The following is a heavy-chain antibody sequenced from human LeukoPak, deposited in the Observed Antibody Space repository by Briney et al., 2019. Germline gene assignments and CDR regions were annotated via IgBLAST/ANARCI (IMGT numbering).Heavy chain of an antibody. Sequence: KASETLSLTCAVYGGSFSGYYWSWIRQPPGKGLEWIGYIYYSGSTNYNPSLKSRVTISVDTSKNQFSLKLSSVTAADTAVYYCARVVYCSSTSCYWGGFDYWGQGTLVTVSS. D-gene: IGHD2-2*01. V-gene: IGHV4-59*01. CDR1: GGSFSGYY. CDR2: IYYSGST. CDR3: ARVVYCSSTSCYWGGFDY. J-gene: IGHJ4*02.